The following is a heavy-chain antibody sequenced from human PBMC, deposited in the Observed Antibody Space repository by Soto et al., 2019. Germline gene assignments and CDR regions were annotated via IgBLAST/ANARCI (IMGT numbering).Heavy chain of an antibody. CDR1: GFIFSNYV. V-gene: IGHV3-30-3*01. D-gene: IGHD6-13*01. CDR2: ISYDGSNK. CDR3: ARVGEQLVDY. J-gene: IGHJ4*02. Sequence: QVQLVESGGGVVQPGRSLRLSCAASGFIFSNYVMHWVRQAPGKGLEWVAVISYDGSNKYYADSVKGRFTISRDNSKNTLYLQMNSLRAEDTAVYYCARVGEQLVDYWGQGTLVTVSS.